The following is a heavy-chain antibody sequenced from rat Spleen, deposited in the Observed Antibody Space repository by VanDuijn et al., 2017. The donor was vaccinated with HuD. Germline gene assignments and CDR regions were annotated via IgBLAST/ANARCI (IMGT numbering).Heavy chain of an antibody. CDR2: ISTGGGNT. Sequence: EVQLVESGGGLVQPGRSLKLSCAASGFTYSNYVMAWVRQAPTKGLEWVASISTGGGNTYYRDSVKGRFTISRDNAKNTLYLQMDSLRSEDTATYYCAKDMSYYSGLDYWGQGVMVTVSS. CDR1: GFTYSNYV. D-gene: IGHD1-1*01. V-gene: IGHV5S13*01. J-gene: IGHJ2*01. CDR3: AKDMSYYSGLDY.